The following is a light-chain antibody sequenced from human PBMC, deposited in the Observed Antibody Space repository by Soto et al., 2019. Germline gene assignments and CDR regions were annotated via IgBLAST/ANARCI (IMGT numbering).Light chain of an antibody. J-gene: IGLJ1*01. CDR1: SSNIGAGYD. V-gene: IGLV1-40*01. CDR2: RNS. Sequence: QSVLTQPPSVSGAPGQRVTISCTGSSSNIGAGYDVHWYQQLPGAAPKLLIYRNSNRPSGVPDRFSGSKSGSSASLAITGLQAEDEADYFCQSHDSRIHGSVFGPGTKVTVL. CDR3: QSHDSRIHGSV.